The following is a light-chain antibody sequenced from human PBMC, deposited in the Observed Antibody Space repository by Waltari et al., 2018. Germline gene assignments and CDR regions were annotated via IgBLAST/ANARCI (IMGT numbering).Light chain of an antibody. CDR3: SSQSSDAVVI. J-gene: IGLJ2*01. Sequence: QSALTQPASVSGSPGQSITISCTGSSSDVGRHDSVSWYQDHPGQAPKFIIYDVNNRPSGVSDRFSGSKSGNTASLTISGLQAEDEANYYCSSQSSDAVVIFGGGTKLTVL. CDR2: DVN. V-gene: IGLV2-14*03. CDR1: SSDVGRHDS.